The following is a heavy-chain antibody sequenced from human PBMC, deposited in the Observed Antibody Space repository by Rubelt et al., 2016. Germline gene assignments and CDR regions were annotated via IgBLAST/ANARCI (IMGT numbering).Heavy chain of an antibody. J-gene: IGHJ4*02. Sequence: EVQLVESGGSLIQPGGSLRLSCAASGFTVSNNYMSWVRQAPGQGLEWVSLLYTGGTTYYACSVKGRFTISRDDTKNTLDLQMNSVRGEDAAVYDCARGVGYRRSWRCDDWGQGTLVTVSS. D-gene: IGHD6-13*01. CDR1: GFTVSNNY. CDR3: ARGVGYRRSWRCDD. V-gene: IGHV3-53*01. CDR2: LYTGGTT.